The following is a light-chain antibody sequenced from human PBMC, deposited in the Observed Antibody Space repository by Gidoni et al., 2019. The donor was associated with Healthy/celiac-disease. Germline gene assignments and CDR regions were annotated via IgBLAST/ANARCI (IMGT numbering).Light chain of an antibody. Sequence: EIVLTQSPATLSLSPGERATLSCRASQSVSSYLAWYQQKPGQAPRLLIYDASNRATGIPARFSGSGPGTAFTLTISSLEPEDFAVYYCQQRSLFXGXTKVEIK. V-gene: IGKV3D-11*02. CDR3: QQRSL. J-gene: IGKJ4*01. CDR1: QSVSSY. CDR2: DAS.